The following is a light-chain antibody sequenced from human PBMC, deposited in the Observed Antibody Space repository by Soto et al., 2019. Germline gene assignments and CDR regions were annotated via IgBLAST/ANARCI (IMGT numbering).Light chain of an antibody. CDR1: QSVSSSY. CDR3: QQYGSSLYT. Sequence: EIVLTQSPGTLSLSPGERATLSCRASQSVSSSYLAWYQQKPGQAPRLLIYGASSRATGIPDRFSGSGSGTDFPLTISRLEPDDFAVYYCQQYGSSLYTFGQGTKLEIK. J-gene: IGKJ2*01. CDR2: GAS. V-gene: IGKV3-20*01.